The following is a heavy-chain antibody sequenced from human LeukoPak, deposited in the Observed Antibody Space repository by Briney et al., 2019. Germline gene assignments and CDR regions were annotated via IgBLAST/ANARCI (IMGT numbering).Heavy chain of an antibody. V-gene: IGHV3-23*01. CDR3: AKTSEIQLWPSYVDY. CDR2: ISGSGGST. CDR1: GFTFTSYS. Sequence: GGSLRLSCAASGFTFTSYSMNWVRQAPGKGLEWVSAISGSGGSTYYADFVKGRFTISRDNSKSTLYLQMNNLRADDTAVYYCAKTSEIQLWPSYVDYWGQGTLVTVSS. J-gene: IGHJ4*02. D-gene: IGHD5-18*01.